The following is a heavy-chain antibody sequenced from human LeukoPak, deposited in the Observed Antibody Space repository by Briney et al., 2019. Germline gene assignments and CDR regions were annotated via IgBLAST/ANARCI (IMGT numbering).Heavy chain of an antibody. V-gene: IGHV3-73*01. CDR3: TRLGYNYDTSGNY. J-gene: IGHJ4*02. Sequence: GGSLRLSCAASGFTFSGSALHWVRQASGKGLEWVGRIRSKANNYATTYAASVKDRFTISRDDSKNTAYLQMHSLKTEDTAVYYCTRLGYNYDTSGNYWGQGTLVTVSS. CDR2: IRSKANNYAT. CDR1: GFTFSGSA. D-gene: IGHD3-22*01.